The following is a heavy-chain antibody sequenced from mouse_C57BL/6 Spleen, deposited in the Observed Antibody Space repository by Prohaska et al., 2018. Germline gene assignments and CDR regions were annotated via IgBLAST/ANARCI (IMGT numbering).Heavy chain of an antibody. D-gene: IGHD1-1*01. CDR1: GFTFTDYY. CDR2: IRNKANVYTT. CDR3: ARLITTEEYAMDY. Sequence: EVKLVESGGGLVQPGGSLSLSCAASGFTFTDYYISWVRQPPGKALEWLAFIRNKANVYTTEYSASVKGRFTISRDNSQSILYLQMNAQRAEDSATYYCARLITTEEYAMDYWGQGTAVNVGS. V-gene: IGHV7-3*01. J-gene: IGHJ4*01.